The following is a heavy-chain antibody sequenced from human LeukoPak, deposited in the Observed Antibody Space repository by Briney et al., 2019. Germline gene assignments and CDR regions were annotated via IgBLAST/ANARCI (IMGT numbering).Heavy chain of an antibody. J-gene: IGHJ4*02. CDR2: ISSGGDII. CDR1: GFTFTDHY. V-gene: IGHV3-11*04. D-gene: IGHD5-18*01. CDR3: ARGQKYSYGNLFDY. Sequence: GGSLRLSCAASGFTFTDHYMSWVRQAPGKGLEWVSYISSGGDIIYYADSVKGRFTISRDNSKSTLYLQMNSLRAEDTAVYYCARGQKYSYGNLFDYWGQGTLVTVSS.